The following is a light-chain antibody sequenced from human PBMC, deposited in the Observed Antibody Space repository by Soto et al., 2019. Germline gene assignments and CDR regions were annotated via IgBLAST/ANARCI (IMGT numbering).Light chain of an antibody. J-gene: IGKJ5*01. Sequence: ELVLTLSPSTXSXXPXXXXXXXXRVSQSVSSNLAWYQQKPGQAPRLLIYGASTRATGIPARFSGSGSGTEFTLTISSLQSEDFTVYYCQQYNNWPAITFGQGTRLEIK. CDR2: GAS. V-gene: IGKV3D-15*01. CDR3: QQYNNWPAIT. CDR1: QSVSSN.